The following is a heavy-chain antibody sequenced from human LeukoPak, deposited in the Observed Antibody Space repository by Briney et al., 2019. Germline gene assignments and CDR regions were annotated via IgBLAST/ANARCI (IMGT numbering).Heavy chain of an antibody. D-gene: IGHD6-19*01. CDR2: ISGSGGST. Sequence: GGSLRLSCAASGLIFSSCAMSWVRQAPGKGLEWVSAISGSGGSTCYADSVKGRFTISRDNSKNTLYLQMNSLRAEDTAVYYCAKDRYSSGWASYWYFDLWGRGTLVTVSS. CDR3: AKDRYSSGWASYWYFDL. J-gene: IGHJ2*01. V-gene: IGHV3-23*01. CDR1: GLIFSSCA.